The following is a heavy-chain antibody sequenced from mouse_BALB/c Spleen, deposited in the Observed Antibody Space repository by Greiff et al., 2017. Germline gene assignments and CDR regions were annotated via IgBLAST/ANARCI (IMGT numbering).Heavy chain of an antibody. J-gene: IGHJ2*01. V-gene: IGHV5-17*02. CDR2: ISSGSSTI. D-gene: IGHD1-1*01. Sequence: EVKVVESGGGLVKPGGSRKLSCAASGFTFSSFGMHWVRQAPEKGLEWVAYISSGSSTIYYADTVKGRFTISRDNPKNTLFLQMTSLRSEDTAMYYCAREVYYGSSYDYWGQGTTLTVSS. CDR3: AREVYYGSSYDY. CDR1: GFTFSSFG.